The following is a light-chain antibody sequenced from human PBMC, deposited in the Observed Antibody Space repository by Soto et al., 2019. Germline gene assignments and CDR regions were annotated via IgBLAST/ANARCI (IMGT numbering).Light chain of an antibody. CDR1: QSINIW. CDR2: KAS. CDR3: QQHYSYPYT. V-gene: IGKV1-5*03. J-gene: IGKJ2*01. Sequence: DIQLTQSPSTLSASVGDRVTITCRASQSINIWLACYQQKPGKAPKLLMYKASSLDGGDPSTFSGRGSGTELTLSISSLQPDDFATYYCQQHYSYPYTFGQGTKLEI.